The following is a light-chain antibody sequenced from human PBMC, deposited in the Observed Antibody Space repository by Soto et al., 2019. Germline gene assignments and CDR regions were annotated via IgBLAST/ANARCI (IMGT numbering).Light chain of an antibody. Sequence: EIVVTQSPATLSLSPGERATLSCRASQSVSSYLAWYQQKPGQAPRLLIYDASNRATGIPARFSGSGSGTDFTLTIRSLEPEDFAVYYCQQRSTWPPTFGQGTRLEIK. CDR3: QQRSTWPPT. V-gene: IGKV3-11*01. J-gene: IGKJ5*01. CDR1: QSVSSY. CDR2: DAS.